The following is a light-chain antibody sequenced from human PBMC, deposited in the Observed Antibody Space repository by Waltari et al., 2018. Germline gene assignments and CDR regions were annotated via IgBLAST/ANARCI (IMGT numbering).Light chain of an antibody. Sequence: QSALTQPASVSGSPGQSITISCTGTSSDVGGYNFVSWYQQHPGNVPNLILYDVTNRPSGVSNRFSGSKSGNTASLTISGLQAEDEADYYCSSYTTSSTYVFGTGTKVTVL. J-gene: IGLJ1*01. CDR1: SSDVGGYNF. CDR3: SSYTTSSTYV. V-gene: IGLV2-14*03. CDR2: DVT.